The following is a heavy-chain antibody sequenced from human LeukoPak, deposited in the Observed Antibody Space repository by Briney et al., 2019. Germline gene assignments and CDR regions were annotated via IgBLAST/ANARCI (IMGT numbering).Heavy chain of an antibody. J-gene: IGHJ1*01. CDR1: GFTFSNYA. Sequence: PGGSLRLSCAASGFTFSNYAMHWVRQAPGKGLEWVAVISYDGSNKYYADSVKGRFTISRDNSKNTLYLQMNSLRAEDTAVYYCARPTYGGDQYFQHWGQGTLVTVSS. D-gene: IGHD4/OR15-4a*01. V-gene: IGHV3-30*01. CDR3: ARPTYGGDQYFQH. CDR2: ISYDGSNK.